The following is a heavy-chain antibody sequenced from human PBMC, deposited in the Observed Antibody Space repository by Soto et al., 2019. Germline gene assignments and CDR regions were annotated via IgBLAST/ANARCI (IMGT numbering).Heavy chain of an antibody. CDR2: IIPIFGTP. V-gene: IGHV1-69*06. J-gene: IGHJ6*02. Sequence: ASVKVSCKASGGTFSSYANRWVRQAPGQGLEWMGGIIPIFGTPSYAQKFQGGVTITADKSASTAYMELSSLRSEDTAVYYCASAIRGLMDYYYGMDVWGQGTTVT. D-gene: IGHD3-10*01. CDR1: GGTFSSYA. CDR3: ASAIRGLMDYYYGMDV.